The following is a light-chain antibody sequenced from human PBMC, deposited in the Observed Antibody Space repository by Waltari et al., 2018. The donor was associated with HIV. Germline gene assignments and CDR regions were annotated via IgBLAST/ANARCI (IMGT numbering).Light chain of an antibody. V-gene: IGKV3-11*01. Sequence: EIVLKQSPGTLSLSPGEGATLSCRASQSVSSYVAWYQHKPGQAPRLLIYDASKRATGIPARFSGSGSGTYFTLTISNLEPEDFAVYYCQQRNNWPPSVTFGGGTRVEI. CDR3: QQRNNWPPSVT. CDR2: DAS. J-gene: IGKJ4*01. CDR1: QSVSSY.